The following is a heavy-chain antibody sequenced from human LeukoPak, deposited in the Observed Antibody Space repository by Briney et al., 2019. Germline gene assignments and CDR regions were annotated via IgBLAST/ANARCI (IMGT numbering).Heavy chain of an antibody. CDR2: IYTSGST. V-gene: IGHV4-61*02. Sequence: PSQTLSLTCTVSGGSISSGSYYWSWIRQPAGKGLEWIGRIYTSGSTNYNPSLKSRGTISVDTSKNQFSLKLSSVTAADTAVYYCARDSDHYYYDSSGYSPVAAFDIWGQGTMVTVSS. J-gene: IGHJ3*02. CDR3: ARDSDHYYYDSSGYSPVAAFDI. CDR1: GGSISSGSYY. D-gene: IGHD3-22*01.